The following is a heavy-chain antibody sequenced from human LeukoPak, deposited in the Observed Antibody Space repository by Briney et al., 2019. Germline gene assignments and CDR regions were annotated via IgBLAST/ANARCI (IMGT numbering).Heavy chain of an antibody. V-gene: IGHV1-69*01. Sequence: VASVKVSXKASGGTFSSYAISWVRQAPGQGLEWMGGIIPIFGTANYAQKFQGRVTITADESTSTAYMELSSLRSEDTAVYYCARDGRGYSYGNFDYWGQGTLVTVSS. D-gene: IGHD5-18*01. CDR2: IIPIFGTA. CDR1: GGTFSSYA. J-gene: IGHJ4*02. CDR3: ARDGRGYSYGNFDY.